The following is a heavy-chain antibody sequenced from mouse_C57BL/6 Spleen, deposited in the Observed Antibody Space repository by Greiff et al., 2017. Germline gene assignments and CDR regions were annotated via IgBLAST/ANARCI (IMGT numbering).Heavy chain of an antibody. CDR2: IDPETGGT. Sequence: VQLQQSGAELVRPGASVTLSCKASGYTFTDYEMHWVKQTPVHGLEWIGAIDPETGGTAYNQKFKGKAILTADKSSSTAYMELRSLTSEDSAVYYCTSWEGYGYSHYWGQGTSVTVSS. D-gene: IGHD2-2*01. J-gene: IGHJ4*01. CDR1: GYTFTDYE. V-gene: IGHV1-15*01. CDR3: TSWEGYGYSHY.